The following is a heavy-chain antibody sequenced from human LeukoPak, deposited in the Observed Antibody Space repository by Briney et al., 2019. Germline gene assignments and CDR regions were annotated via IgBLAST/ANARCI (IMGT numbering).Heavy chain of an antibody. CDR3: ATLYGGSLDY. CDR2: IKPDGSEK. V-gene: IGHV3-7*01. J-gene: IGHJ4*02. D-gene: IGHD5-12*01. CDR1: GFTFSSHA. Sequence: GGSLRLSCVASGFTFSSHAMHWVRQAPGKGLEWVANIKPDGSEKDYADSVKGRFTISRDNAKNTLYLQMNSLRAEDTAVYYCATLYGGSLDYWGQGTLVTVSS.